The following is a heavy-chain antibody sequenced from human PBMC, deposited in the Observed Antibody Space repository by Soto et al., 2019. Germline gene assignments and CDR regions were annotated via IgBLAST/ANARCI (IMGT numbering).Heavy chain of an antibody. CDR3: ARADSGYAHGYYYYGMDV. CDR2: IYSGGNT. CDR1: GFTVSSNY. J-gene: IGHJ6*02. Sequence: GGSLRLSCAASGFTVSSNYMSWVRQAPGKGLEWVSLIYSGGNTYYADSVKGRFTISRDNSKNTLYLQMNSLRAEDTAVYYCARADSGYAHGYYYYGMDVWGQGTTVTVSS. V-gene: IGHV3-66*01. D-gene: IGHD5-12*01.